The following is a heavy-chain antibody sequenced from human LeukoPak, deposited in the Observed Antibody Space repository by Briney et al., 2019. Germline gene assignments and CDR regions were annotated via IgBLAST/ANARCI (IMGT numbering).Heavy chain of an antibody. CDR1: GFTFSSYS. CDR3: ARVAGYSGYDPFDY. CDR2: ISSSSSYI. J-gene: IGHJ4*02. D-gene: IGHD5-12*01. V-gene: IGHV3-21*01. Sequence: GGSLRLSCAASGFTFSSYSMNWVRQAPGKGLEWVSSISSSSSYIYYADSVKGRFTISRDNAKNSPYLQMNSLRAEDTAAYYCARVAGYSGYDPFDYWGQGTLVTVSS.